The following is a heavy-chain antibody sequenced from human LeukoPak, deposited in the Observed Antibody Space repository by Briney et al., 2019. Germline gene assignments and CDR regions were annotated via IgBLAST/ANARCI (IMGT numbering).Heavy chain of an antibody. CDR2: IIPILGIA. V-gene: IGHV1-69*04. CDR3: ARDATPKQAAGTNYYGMDV. J-gene: IGHJ6*02. CDR1: GGTFSSYA. Sequence: GASVKVSCKASGGTFSSYAISWVRQAPGQGLEWMGRIIPILGIANYAQKFQGRVTITADKSTSTAYMELSSLRSEDTAVYYCARDATPKQAAGTNYYGMDVWGQGTTVTVSS. D-gene: IGHD6-13*01.